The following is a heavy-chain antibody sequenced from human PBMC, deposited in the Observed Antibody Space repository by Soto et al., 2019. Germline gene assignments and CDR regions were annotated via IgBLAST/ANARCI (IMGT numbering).Heavy chain of an antibody. CDR1: GFSLSNARMG. J-gene: IGHJ6*02. CDR2: IFSNDEK. Sequence: SGPTLVNPTETLTLTCTVSGFSLSNARMGVSWIRQPPGKALEWLAHIFSNDEKSYSTSLKSRLTISKDTSKSQVVLTMTNMDPVDTATYYCARGERVRYQLLSDYGMDVWGQGTTVTV. CDR3: ARGERVRYQLLSDYGMDV. D-gene: IGHD2-2*01. V-gene: IGHV2-26*01.